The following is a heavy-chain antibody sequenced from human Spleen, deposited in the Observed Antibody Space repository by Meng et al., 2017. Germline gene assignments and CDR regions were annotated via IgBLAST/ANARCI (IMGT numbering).Heavy chain of an antibody. CDR1: GGSFSGYY. CDR3: ARGGYSYGPDY. J-gene: IGHJ4*02. Sequence: QVQLQQGGAGLLKPSETLSLTCAVYGGSFSGYYWSWIRQPPGKGLEWIGEINHSGSTNYNPSLKSRVTISVDTSKNQFSLKLSSVTAADTAVYYCARGGYSYGPDYWGQGTLVTVSS. CDR2: INHSGST. V-gene: IGHV4-34*01. D-gene: IGHD5-18*01.